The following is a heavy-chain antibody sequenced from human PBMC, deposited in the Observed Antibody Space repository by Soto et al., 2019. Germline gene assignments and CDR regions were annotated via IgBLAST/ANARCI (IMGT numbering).Heavy chain of an antibody. V-gene: IGHV1-69*13. CDR3: ASLAGRITIFGVVHNPVGDDAFDI. J-gene: IGHJ3*02. CDR2: IIPIFGTA. Sequence: GASVKVSCKASGGTFSSYAISWVRQAPGQGLEWMGGIIPIFGTANYAQKFQGRVTITADESTSTAYMELSSLRSEDTAVYYCASLAGRITIFGVVHNPVGDDAFDIWGQGTMVTVSS. D-gene: IGHD3-3*01. CDR1: GGTFSSYA.